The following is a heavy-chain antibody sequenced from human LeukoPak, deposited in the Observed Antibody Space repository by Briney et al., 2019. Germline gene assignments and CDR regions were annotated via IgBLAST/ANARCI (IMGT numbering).Heavy chain of an antibody. V-gene: IGHV4-38-2*01. CDR1: GYSISSGYY. Sequence: SETLSLTCAVSGYSISSGYYWGWIRQPPGKGLERIGSIYHSGSTYYNPSLKSRVTISVDTSKNQFSLKLSSVTAADTAVYYCTGSGSYYNALFQHWGQGTLVTVSS. D-gene: IGHD3-10*01. J-gene: IGHJ1*01. CDR3: TGSGSYYNALFQH. CDR2: IYHSGST.